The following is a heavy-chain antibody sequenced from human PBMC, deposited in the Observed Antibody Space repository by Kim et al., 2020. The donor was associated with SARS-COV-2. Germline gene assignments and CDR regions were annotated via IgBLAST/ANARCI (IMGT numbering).Heavy chain of an antibody. CDR1: GGSISSYY. V-gene: IGHV4-59*13. CDR3: AGVMPDFCSVLGFGP. CDR2: IYYSGST. Sequence: SETLSLTCTVSGGSISSYYWSWIRQPPGKGLEWIGYIYYSGSTNYNPSLKSRVTISVDTSKNQFSLKLTSVTAADTAGYYCAGVMPDFCSVLGFGPRGQG. J-gene: IGHJ5*02. D-gene: IGHD3-3*01.